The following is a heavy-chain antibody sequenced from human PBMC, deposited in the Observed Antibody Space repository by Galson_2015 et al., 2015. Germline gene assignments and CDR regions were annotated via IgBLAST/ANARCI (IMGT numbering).Heavy chain of an antibody. V-gene: IGHV3-7*03. CDR3: ARAPRDYCSSTSCHGESVAFDL. D-gene: IGHD2-2*01. CDR1: GFTFSSYW. J-gene: IGHJ2*01. CDR2: IKQDGSEK. Sequence: SLRLSCAASGFTFSSYWMSWVRQAPGKGLEWVANIKQDGSEKYYVDSVKGRFTISRDNAKNSLYLQMNSLRAEDTAVYYCARAPRDYCSSTSCHGESVAFDLWGRGTLVTVSS.